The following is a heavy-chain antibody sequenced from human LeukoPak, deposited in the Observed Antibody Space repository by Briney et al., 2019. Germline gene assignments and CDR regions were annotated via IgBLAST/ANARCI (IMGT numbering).Heavy chain of an antibody. CDR2: INHSGST. V-gene: IGHV4-34*01. J-gene: IGHJ6*03. CDR1: GGSLSGYY. CDR3: ARGLTGIVYYYYYMDV. Sequence: SETLSPTCAVYGGSLSGYYWSWIRQPPRKGLGWIGEINHSGSTNYNPSLKSRVTISVDTSKNQLSLKLSSVTAADTAVYYCARGLTGIVYYYYYMDVWGKGTTVTVSS. D-gene: IGHD1-20*01.